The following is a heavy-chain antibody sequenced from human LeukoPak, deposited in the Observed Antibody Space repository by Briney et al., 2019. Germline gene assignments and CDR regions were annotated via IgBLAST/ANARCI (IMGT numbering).Heavy chain of an antibody. D-gene: IGHD2/OR15-2a*01. J-gene: IGHJ4*02. CDR2: IYAGGNT. V-gene: IGHV3-53*01. CDR3: ARDTTAYFDC. CDR1: GFTVSSNY. Sequence: GGSLRPSCAVSGFTVSSNYMAWVRQAPGKGLEWVSVIYAGGNTYYADSVKGRFTISRDNSKNTLYLQMSSLGVEDTAVYYCARDTTAYFDCWGQGTLVTVSS.